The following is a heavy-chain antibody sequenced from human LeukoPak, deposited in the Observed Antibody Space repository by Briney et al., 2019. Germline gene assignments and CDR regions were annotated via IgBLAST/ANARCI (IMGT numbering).Heavy chain of an antibody. CDR1: GFVFSDFY. CDR3: ASDQVSGVFDY. V-gene: IGHV3-11*05. CDR2: ISPDGS. Sequence: GGSLRLSCAGSGFVFSDFYINWVRHSPGKGLEWLAYISPDGSYTTYGDSVKGRFVVSRDNAKNSVSLQMNSLRVEDTAVYFCASDQVSGVFDYWGQGARVTVS. J-gene: IGHJ4*02. D-gene: IGHD5/OR15-5a*01.